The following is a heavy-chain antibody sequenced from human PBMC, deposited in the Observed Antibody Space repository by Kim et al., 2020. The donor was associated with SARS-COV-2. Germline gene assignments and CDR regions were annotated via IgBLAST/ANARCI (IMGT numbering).Heavy chain of an antibody. Sequence: ASVKVSCKASGYTFTSYGISWVRQAPGQGPEWMAWISAYNGNTNYAQKFKGRVTMTTDISTRTAYMELRSLRSDDTAVYYCARDGPDYGDYVNFDYWGQGPLVTVSS. CDR1: GYTFTSYG. CDR3: ARDGPDYGDYVNFDY. V-gene: IGHV1-18*04. CDR2: ISAYNGNT. J-gene: IGHJ4*02. D-gene: IGHD4-17*01.